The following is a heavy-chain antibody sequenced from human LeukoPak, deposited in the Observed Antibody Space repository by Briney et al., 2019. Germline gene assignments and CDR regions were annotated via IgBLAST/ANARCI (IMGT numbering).Heavy chain of an antibody. V-gene: IGHV3-30*02. CDR1: GFTFNTFG. Sequence: GGSLRLSCAASGFTFNTFGMHWVRQAPGKGLEWVAFIRYDGSYKDHADSVKGHFTISRDNAKNTLYLQMNSLRAEDTAVYYCARGGGVLTTIDFWGQGTLVTVSS. CDR3: ARGGGVLTTIDF. D-gene: IGHD3-16*01. J-gene: IGHJ4*02. CDR2: IRYDGSYK.